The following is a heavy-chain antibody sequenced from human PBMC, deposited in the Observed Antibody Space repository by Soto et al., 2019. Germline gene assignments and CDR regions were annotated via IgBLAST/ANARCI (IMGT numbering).Heavy chain of an antibody. Sequence: SETLSLTCAVSGGSISSSNWWSWVRQPPGKGLEWIGEIYHSGSTNYNPSLKSRVTISVDTSKNQFSLKLSSVTAADTTVYYCARDMTYSSSWYYSGMDVWGQGTTVTVSS. J-gene: IGHJ6*02. D-gene: IGHD6-13*01. CDR3: ARDMTYSSSWYYSGMDV. CDR1: GGSISSSNW. V-gene: IGHV4-4*02. CDR2: IYHSGST.